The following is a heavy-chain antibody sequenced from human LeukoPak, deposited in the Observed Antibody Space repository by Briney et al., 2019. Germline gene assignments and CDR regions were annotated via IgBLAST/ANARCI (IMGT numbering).Heavy chain of an antibody. Sequence: PSETLSLTCAVYGGSFSGYYWSWIRQPPGKGLEWIGEINRSGSTNYNPSLKSRVTISVDTSKNQFSLKLSSVTAADTAVYYCATSTDIVVVPAARGYNWFDPWGQGTLVTVSS. V-gene: IGHV4-34*01. D-gene: IGHD2-2*01. CDR1: GGSFSGYY. J-gene: IGHJ5*02. CDR2: INRSGST. CDR3: ATSTDIVVVPAARGYNWFDP.